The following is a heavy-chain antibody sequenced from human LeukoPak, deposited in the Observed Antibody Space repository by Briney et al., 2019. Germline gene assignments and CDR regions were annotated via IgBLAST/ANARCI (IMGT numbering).Heavy chain of an antibody. Sequence: SETLSLTCTVPGGSISSGDYYWSWIRQPPGKGLEWIGYIYYSGSTYYNPSLKSRVTISVDTSKNQFSLKLNSVTAADTAVYYCARTGGTIDYWGQGTLVTVSS. CDR1: GGSISSGDYY. J-gene: IGHJ4*02. D-gene: IGHD2-8*02. CDR3: ARTGGTIDY. CDR2: IYYSGST. V-gene: IGHV4-30-4*01.